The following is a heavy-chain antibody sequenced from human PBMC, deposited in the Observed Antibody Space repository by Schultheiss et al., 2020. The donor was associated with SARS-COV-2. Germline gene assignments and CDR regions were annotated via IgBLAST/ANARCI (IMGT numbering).Heavy chain of an antibody. J-gene: IGHJ6*03. CDR3: ARDGDYSNYYYMDV. V-gene: IGHV3-74*01. CDR1: GFTFSSYW. Sequence: GESLKISCAASGFTFSSYWMHWVRQAPGKGLVWVSRINSDGSSTSYADSVKGRFTISRDNAKNTLYLQMNSLRAEDTAVYYCARDGDYSNYYYMDVWGKGTTVTVSS. CDR2: INSDGSST. D-gene: IGHD4-11*01.